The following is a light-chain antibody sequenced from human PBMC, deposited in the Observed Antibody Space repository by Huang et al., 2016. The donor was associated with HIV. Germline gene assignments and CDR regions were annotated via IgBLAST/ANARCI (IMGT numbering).Light chain of an antibody. Sequence: IVMTQSPESLSVSLGERATIHCKSSQGVLYKSDKRNYVACYQEKPGQSPKVLIYWASTRQSGVPDRFRGSGSGTNCTLTIDSFQAEDVALYYCQQYFSTPTFGLGTKLEI. CDR2: WAS. V-gene: IGKV4-1*01. CDR1: QGVLYKSDKRNY. CDR3: QQYFSTPT. J-gene: IGKJ2*01.